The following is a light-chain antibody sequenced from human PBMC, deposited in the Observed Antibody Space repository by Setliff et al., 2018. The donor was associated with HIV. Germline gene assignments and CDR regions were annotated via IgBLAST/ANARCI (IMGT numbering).Light chain of an antibody. CDR2: EVT. CDR1: SSDIGGNTY. Sequence: QSALTQPASVSGSPGQSITISCTGTSSDIGGNTYVSWFQHHPGKAPKLLIFEVTNRPSGVSHRFSGSKSGNTASLTISGLQTEDEGDYYCSSYAVTNTLPFGTGTKVTVL. V-gene: IGLV2-14*01. CDR3: SSYAVTNTLP. J-gene: IGLJ1*01.